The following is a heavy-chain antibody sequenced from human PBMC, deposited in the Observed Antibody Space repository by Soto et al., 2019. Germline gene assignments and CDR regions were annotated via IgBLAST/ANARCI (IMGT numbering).Heavy chain of an antibody. Sequence: PGGSLRLSCEASGFTFNTYSMHWVRQPPGKGLEWLAAIWYDGTQKYYADSVKGRSIISRDNSKKTLYLEMNSLRAEDTAVYYCARAGGTTVTGLWHFDSWGQGTLVTVSS. CDR1: GFTFNTYS. J-gene: IGHJ4*02. CDR3: ARAGGTTVTGLWHFDS. D-gene: IGHD4-17*01. V-gene: IGHV3-33*01. CDR2: IWYDGTQK.